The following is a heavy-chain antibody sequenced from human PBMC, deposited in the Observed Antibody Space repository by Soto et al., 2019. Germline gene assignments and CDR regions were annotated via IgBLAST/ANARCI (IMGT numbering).Heavy chain of an antibody. CDR1: GYTFTGYY. Sequence: ASVKVSCKASGYTFTGYYMHWVRQAPGQGLEWMGWINPNSGGTNYAQKFQGRVTMTRDTSISTAYMKLSRLRSDDTAVYYCAREAGYPKYCSSTSCHSFDPWGQGTLVTVSS. D-gene: IGHD2-2*01. CDR3: AREAGYPKYCSSTSCHSFDP. J-gene: IGHJ5*02. CDR2: INPNSGGT. V-gene: IGHV1-2*02.